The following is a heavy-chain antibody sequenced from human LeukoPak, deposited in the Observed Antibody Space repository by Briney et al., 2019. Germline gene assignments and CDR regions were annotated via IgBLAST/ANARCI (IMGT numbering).Heavy chain of an antibody. Sequence: GGSLRLPCAASGFTFSSYGMHWVRQAPGKGLEWVAVIWYDGSNKYYADSVKGRFTISRDNSKDTLYLQMNSLRAEDTAVYYCARDTPYSSSWPRFDPWGQGTLVTVSS. CDR3: ARDTPYSSSWPRFDP. CDR2: IWYDGSNK. V-gene: IGHV3-33*01. D-gene: IGHD6-13*01. CDR1: GFTFSSYG. J-gene: IGHJ5*02.